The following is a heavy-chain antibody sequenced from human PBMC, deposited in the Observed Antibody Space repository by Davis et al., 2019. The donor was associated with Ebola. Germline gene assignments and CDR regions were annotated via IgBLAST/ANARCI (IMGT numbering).Heavy chain of an antibody. CDR1: GFTFSSYA. CDR3: ASGGHYGVPLADY. CDR2: ISGSGGST. Sequence: GESLKISCAASGFTFSSYAMSWVRQAPGKGLEWVSAISGSGGSTYYADSVKGRFTISRDNAKNSLYLQMNSLRAEDTAVYYCASGGHYGVPLADYWGQGTLVTVSS. J-gene: IGHJ4*02. V-gene: IGHV3-23*01. D-gene: IGHD4-17*01.